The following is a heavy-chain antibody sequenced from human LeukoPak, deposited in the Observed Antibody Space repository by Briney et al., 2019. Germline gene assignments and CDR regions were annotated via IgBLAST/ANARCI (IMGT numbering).Heavy chain of an antibody. J-gene: IGHJ5*02. CDR2: IYYSGST. V-gene: IGHV4-59*04. Sequence: SETLSLTCAVYGGSFSGYYWSWIRQPPGKGLEWIGSIYYSGSTYYNPSLKSRVTMSVDTSKNQFSLKLSSVTAADTAVYYCARHGIYYGLGSSYGLPNWFDPWGQGTLVTVSS. CDR3: ARHGIYYGLGSSYGLPNWFDP. CDR1: GGSFSGYY. D-gene: IGHD3-10*01.